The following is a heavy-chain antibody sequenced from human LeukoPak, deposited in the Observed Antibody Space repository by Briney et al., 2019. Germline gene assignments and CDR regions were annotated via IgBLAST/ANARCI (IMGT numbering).Heavy chain of an antibody. CDR3: TRDVRHSYGPPSDY. J-gene: IGHJ4*02. CDR2: IRSKGYGGTT. Sequence: GGSLRLCCAASGFTFGDYAMSWVRQAPGKGLEWVGFIRSKGYGGTTEYAASVKGRFTISRDDFKSVAYLQMNSLITEDTAVYYCTRDVRHSYGPPSDYWGQGTLVIVSS. CDR1: GFTFGDYA. V-gene: IGHV3-49*04. D-gene: IGHD5-18*01.